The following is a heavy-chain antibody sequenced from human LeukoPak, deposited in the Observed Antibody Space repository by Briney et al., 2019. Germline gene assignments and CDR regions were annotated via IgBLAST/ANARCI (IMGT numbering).Heavy chain of an antibody. CDR3: ASGSYSSSWYNLSYYYYGMDV. CDR1: GGSISSYY. D-gene: IGHD6-13*01. Sequence: PSETLSHTCTVSGGSISSYYWSCIRQPPGKGLEWIGYIYYSGSTNYNPSLKSRVTISVDTSKNQFSLKLSSVTAADTAVYYCASGSYSSSWYNLSYYYYGMDVWGQGTTVTVSS. J-gene: IGHJ6*02. CDR2: IYYSGST. V-gene: IGHV4-59*08.